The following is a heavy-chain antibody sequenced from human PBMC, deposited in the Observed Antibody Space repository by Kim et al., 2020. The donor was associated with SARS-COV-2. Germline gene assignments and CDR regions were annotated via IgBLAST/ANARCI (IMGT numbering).Heavy chain of an antibody. D-gene: IGHD3-3*01. CDR3: ATSYDFWSGYHYDYGMDV. CDR1: GGSISSSSYY. J-gene: IGHJ6*02. CDR2: IYYSGST. Sequence: SETLSLTCTVSGGSISSSSYYWGWIRQPPGKGLEWIGSIYYSGSTYYNPSLKSRVTISVDTSKNQFSLKLSSVTAADTAVYYCATSYDFWSGYHYDYGMDVWGQGTTVTVSS. V-gene: IGHV4-39*01.